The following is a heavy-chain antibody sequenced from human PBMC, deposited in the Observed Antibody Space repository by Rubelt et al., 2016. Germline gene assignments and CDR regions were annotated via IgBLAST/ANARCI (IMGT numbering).Heavy chain of an antibody. D-gene: IGHD3-10*01. CDR1: GGSISSSSFY. J-gene: IGHJ5*02. CDR3: VTDGSGSYHWFDP. CDR2: IYYSGST. V-gene: IGHV4-39*01. Sequence: QLQLQESGPGLVKPSETLSLTCTVSGGSISSSSFYWGWIRQPPGKGLEWIGSIYYSGSTYYNPSLKSRVTISVDTSKNQLSRKLSSVTAADTAVYYCVTDGSGSYHWFDPWGQGTLVTVSS.